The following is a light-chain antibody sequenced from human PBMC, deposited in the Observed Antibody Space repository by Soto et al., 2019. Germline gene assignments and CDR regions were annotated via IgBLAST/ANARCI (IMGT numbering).Light chain of an antibody. Sequence: IVVTQSPGSLSLSPGEGASLSCRTGQNIYSNYLAWYQHKPGRSPRLLIYHSSTRAAGTPDRFSGSGSGTDFALTISRLEPEDFAVYYCQQYGDPPYTFGQGTRVEIK. CDR2: HSS. CDR1: QNIYSNY. J-gene: IGKJ2*01. V-gene: IGKV3-20*01. CDR3: QQYGDPPYT.